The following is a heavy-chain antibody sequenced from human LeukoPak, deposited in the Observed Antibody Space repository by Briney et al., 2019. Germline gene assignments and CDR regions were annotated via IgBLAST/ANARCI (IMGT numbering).Heavy chain of an antibody. D-gene: IGHD1-26*01. CDR1: GVSISIYY. CDR2: IFYSGNT. V-gene: IGHV4-59*08. Sequence: SETLSLTCTVSGVSISIYYWSWIRQPPGNGLDWIGYIFYSGNTIYNPSLKSRVTISVDTSKNHFSLRLRSVTAADTAVYYCARLAAISGSDYPDDWGQGTLVTVSS. CDR3: ARLAAISGSDYPDD. J-gene: IGHJ4*02.